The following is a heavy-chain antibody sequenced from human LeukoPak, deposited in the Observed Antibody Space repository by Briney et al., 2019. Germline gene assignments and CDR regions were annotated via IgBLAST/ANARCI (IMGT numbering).Heavy chain of an antibody. Sequence: SETLSLTCAVYGGSFSGYYWSWIHQPPGKGLGWIGEINHSGSTNYNPSLKSRVTISVDTSKNQFSLKLSSVTAADTAVYYCARGGDRPFDPWGQGTLVTVSS. CDR1: GGSFSGYY. D-gene: IGHD5-24*01. CDR2: INHSGST. V-gene: IGHV4-34*01. J-gene: IGHJ5*02. CDR3: ARGGDRPFDP.